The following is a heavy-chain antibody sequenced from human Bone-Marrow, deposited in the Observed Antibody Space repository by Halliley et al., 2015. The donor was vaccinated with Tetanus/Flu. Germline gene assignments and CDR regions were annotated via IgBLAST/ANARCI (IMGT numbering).Heavy chain of an antibody. V-gene: IGHV1-46*01. CDR3: ARDPLEGSGSHDSYYYAMDV. CDR1: GYTFTRYY. J-gene: IGHJ6*02. D-gene: IGHD3-10*01. Sequence: QVQLVQSGAEVKKPGASVKVSCKASGYTFTRYYMHWVRQAPGQGLEWMAIINPSGGTTKYAQKFQGRVTMTRDTSTSTVYMDLTSLRSEDTAIYYCARDPLEGSGSHDSYYYAMDVWGQGTTVTVSS. CDR2: INPSGGTT.